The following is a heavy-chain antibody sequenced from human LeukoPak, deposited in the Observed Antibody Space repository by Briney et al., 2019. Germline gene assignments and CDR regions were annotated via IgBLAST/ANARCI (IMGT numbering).Heavy chain of an antibody. CDR1: GYSFTGYY. CDR3: AREMFPRSYFDY. CDR2: INPNSSDT. D-gene: IGHD3-10*02. V-gene: IGHV1-2*02. J-gene: IGHJ4*02. Sequence: SVKVSCKASGYSFTGYYMYWVRQAPGQGLEWMGWINPNSSDTNYAQKFQGRVTMTRDTSVSTAYMELSRLRSDDTAVYYCAREMFPRSYFDYWGQGTLVTVSS.